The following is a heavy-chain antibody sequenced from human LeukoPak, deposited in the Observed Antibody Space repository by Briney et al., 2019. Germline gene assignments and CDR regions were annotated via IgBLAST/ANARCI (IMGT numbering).Heavy chain of an antibody. CDR3: ARSQYYDFWSGWYFDY. J-gene: IGHJ4*02. D-gene: IGHD3-3*01. CDR1: GGSINNHNW. Sequence: SETLSLTCAVSGGSINNHNWWNWVRQPPGKGLEWIGEIYHSGSTNYNPSLKSRVTISVDTSKNQFSLKLSSVTAADTAVYYCARSQYYDFWSGWYFDYWGQGTLVTVSS. CDR2: IYHSGST. V-gene: IGHV4-4*02.